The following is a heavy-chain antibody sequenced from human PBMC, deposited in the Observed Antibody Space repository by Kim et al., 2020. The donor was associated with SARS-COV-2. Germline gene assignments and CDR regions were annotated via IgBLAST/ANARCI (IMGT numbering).Heavy chain of an antibody. CDR3: TRGAELLWFGD. Sequence: SETLSLTCSVSGVSMSSGGHYWSWIRQVPGKGLEWIGYIYHNTRTDYNPSLKSRVTISVDTSKNQFSLKLKSVTAADTAVYYCTRGAELLWFGDWGQGTL. J-gene: IGHJ4*02. D-gene: IGHD3-10*01. CDR1: GVSMSSGGHY. CDR2: IYHNTRT. V-gene: IGHV4-31*03.